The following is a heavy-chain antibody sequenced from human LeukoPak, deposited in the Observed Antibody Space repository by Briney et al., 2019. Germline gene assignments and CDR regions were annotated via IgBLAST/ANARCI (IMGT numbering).Heavy chain of an antibody. D-gene: IGHD5-24*01. Sequence: GGSLRLSCAASGFTVSSNYMNWVRQAPGKGLEWVSVIYSGGSTYYADSVKGRFTISRDNSKNTLYVQMNSLRAEDTAVYYCARSSRDADAFDIWGQGTMVTVSS. J-gene: IGHJ3*02. CDR1: GFTVSSNY. CDR3: ARSSRDADAFDI. V-gene: IGHV3-66*02. CDR2: IYSGGST.